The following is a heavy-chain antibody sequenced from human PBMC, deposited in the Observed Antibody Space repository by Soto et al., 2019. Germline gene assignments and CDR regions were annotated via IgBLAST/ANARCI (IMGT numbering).Heavy chain of an antibody. CDR3: ARQHLLPFYNDLHV. V-gene: IGHV4-59*01. J-gene: IGHJ6*02. CDR1: GGCISGYY. D-gene: IGHD1-26*01. CDR2: IYYRVST. Sequence: TETLYLACNVSGGCISGYYWSWIRQSPGKGLEYIGYIYYRVSTNYNSSLKSRVTMSVDTSRNQFSLKMNSVTAADTAVYYCARQHLLPFYNDLHVWRQGTPVKVS.